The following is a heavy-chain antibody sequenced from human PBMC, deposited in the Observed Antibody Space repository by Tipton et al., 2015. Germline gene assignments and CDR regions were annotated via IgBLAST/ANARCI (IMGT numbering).Heavy chain of an antibody. CDR1: GFIFSNYG. D-gene: IGHD1-1*01. Sequence: RSLRLSCAASGFIFSNYGMQWVRQAPGKGLEWVALIWYDGSNKYYADSVKGRFTISRDNSKNTLYLQMTSLRAEDTAVYYCARLWYSGAFDIWGQGTMVLVSS. V-gene: IGHV3-33*01. CDR2: IWYDGSNK. J-gene: IGHJ3*02. CDR3: ARLWYSGAFDI.